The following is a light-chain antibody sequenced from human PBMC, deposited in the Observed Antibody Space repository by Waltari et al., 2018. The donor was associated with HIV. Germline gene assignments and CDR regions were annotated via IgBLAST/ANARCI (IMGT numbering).Light chain of an antibody. CDR2: DVN. CDR3: CSYAGGGTFVV. V-gene: IGLV2-23*02. Sequence: QSALTQPASVSGSPGQSITLSCAATWSDIRLYDSVSCYQHFPGKAPNRILYDVNARPSGVSPRYSGSKSGNTASLVISGLQSEDEADYYCCSYAGGGTFVVFGGGTRLTV. J-gene: IGLJ3*02. CDR1: WSDIRLYDS.